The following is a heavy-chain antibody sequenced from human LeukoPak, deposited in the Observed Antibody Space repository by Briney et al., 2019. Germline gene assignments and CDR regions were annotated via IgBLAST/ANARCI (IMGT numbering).Heavy chain of an antibody. V-gene: IGHV1-18*01. CDR3: ARDEYCSSTSCSRPNYYYGMDV. Sequence: ASVKVSCKASGYTFTSYGISWVRQAPGQGLEWMGWISAYNGNTNYAQKLQGGVTMTTDTSTSTAYMELRSLRSDDTAVYYCARDEYCSSTSCSRPNYYYGMDVWGQGTTVTVSS. J-gene: IGHJ6*02. D-gene: IGHD2-2*01. CDR2: ISAYNGNT. CDR1: GYTFTSYG.